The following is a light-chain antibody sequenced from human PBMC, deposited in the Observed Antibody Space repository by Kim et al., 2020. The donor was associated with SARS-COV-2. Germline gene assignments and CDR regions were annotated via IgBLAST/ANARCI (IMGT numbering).Light chain of an antibody. Sequence: AVKRTCALSSWRSSYSIAWHQQQPEKGPRYLMKLNSAGSHSKGDGIPDRFSGSSSGAERYLTISSLQSEDEADYYCQTWGTGIRVFGGGTKLTVL. CDR3: QTWGTGIRV. CDR1: SWRSSYS. V-gene: IGLV4-69*01. J-gene: IGLJ3*02. CDR2: LNSAGSH.